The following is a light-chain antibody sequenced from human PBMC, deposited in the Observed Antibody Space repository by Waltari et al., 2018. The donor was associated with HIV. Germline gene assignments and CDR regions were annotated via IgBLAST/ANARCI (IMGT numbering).Light chain of an antibody. CDR1: HPVFYTSNNKNY. J-gene: IGKJ2*01. CDR3: QQYYSSPPYT. V-gene: IGKV4-1*01. CDR2: WAS. Sequence: DIVMTQSSDSLAVSLGAGATINGKSTHPVFYTSNNKNYLAWYQQKPGQPPKLLIYWASMRDSGVPDRFSGSGSGTDFTLTISRLQTEDVAVYYCQQYYSSPPYTFGQGTKLEIK.